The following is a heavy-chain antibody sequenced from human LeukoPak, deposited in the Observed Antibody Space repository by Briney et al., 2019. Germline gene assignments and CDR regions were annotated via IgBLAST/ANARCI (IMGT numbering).Heavy chain of an antibody. CDR1: GGTFSSYG. Sequence: ASVKVSCKASGGTFSSYGISWVRQAPGQGLEWMGWISAYNGNTNYAQKLQGRVTMTTDTSTSTAYMELRSLRSDDTAVYYCARDLGPFYDILTPIPFDYWGQGTLVTVSS. J-gene: IGHJ4*02. D-gene: IGHD3-9*01. CDR3: ARDLGPFYDILTPIPFDY. CDR2: ISAYNGNT. V-gene: IGHV1-18*01.